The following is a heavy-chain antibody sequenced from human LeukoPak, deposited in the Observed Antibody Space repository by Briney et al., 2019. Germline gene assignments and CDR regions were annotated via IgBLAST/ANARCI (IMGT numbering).Heavy chain of an antibody. V-gene: IGHV1-18*01. J-gene: IGHJ4*02. CDR1: GYTFTSYG. CDR3: VRARPPDYDFWGGYYTH. CDR2: ISGYNGDT. D-gene: IGHD3-3*01. Sequence: ASVKVSCKASGYTFTSYGISWVRQAPGQGLEWMGWISGYNGDTNYAQKLQGRVTMTTDTSTSTAYMELRSLRSDDTAVYYCVRARPPDYDFWGGYYTHWGQGTLVTVSS.